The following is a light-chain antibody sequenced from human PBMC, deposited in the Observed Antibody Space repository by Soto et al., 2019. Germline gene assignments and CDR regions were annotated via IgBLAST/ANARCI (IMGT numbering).Light chain of an antibody. CDR2: DAS. CDR3: QQFHSFPIT. Sequence: GDRVTITCRASQSIDIWLAWYQQKPGKAPKLLINDASGLESGVPSRFRGSGSGTEFTLTISSLQPDDFATYYCQQFHSFPITFGQGKRLDVK. V-gene: IGKV1-5*01. J-gene: IGKJ5*01. CDR1: QSIDIW.